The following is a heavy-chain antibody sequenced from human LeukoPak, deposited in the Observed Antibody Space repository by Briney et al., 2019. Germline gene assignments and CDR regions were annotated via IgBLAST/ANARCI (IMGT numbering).Heavy chain of an antibody. J-gene: IGHJ6*02. CDR3: ASGTEQTAAVPGYYYGMDV. V-gene: IGHV3-11*01. CDR2: ISSSGSTI. CDR1: GFTFSDYY. D-gene: IGHD6-13*01. Sequence: GGSLRLSCAASGFTFSDYYMSWIRQAPGKGLEWVSYISSSGSTIYYADSVKGRFTISRDNAKNSLYLQMNSLRAEDTAVYYCASGTEQTAAVPGYYYGMDVWGQGTTVTVSS.